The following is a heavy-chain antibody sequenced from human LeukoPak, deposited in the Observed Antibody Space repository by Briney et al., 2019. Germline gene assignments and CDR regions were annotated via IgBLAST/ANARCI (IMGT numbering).Heavy chain of an antibody. CDR3: ARVRRGYSYGYHYYMDV. Sequence: SETLSLTCTVSGGSISSSSYYWGWIRQPPGKGLEWIGSIYYSGSTYYNPSLKSRVTISVDTSKNQFSLKLSSVTAADTAVYYCARVRRGYSYGYHYYMDVWGKGTTVTASS. CDR1: GGSISSSSYY. CDR2: IYYSGST. D-gene: IGHD5-18*01. V-gene: IGHV4-39*01. J-gene: IGHJ6*03.